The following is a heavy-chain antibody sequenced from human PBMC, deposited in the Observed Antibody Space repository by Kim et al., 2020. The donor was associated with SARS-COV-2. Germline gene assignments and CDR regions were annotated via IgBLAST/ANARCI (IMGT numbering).Heavy chain of an antibody. CDR3: ARGGRDTDPVGYGMDV. CDR2: ISSSSSYT. CDR1: GFTFSDYY. D-gene: IGHD5-18*01. J-gene: IGHJ6*02. Sequence: GGSLRLSCAASGFTFSDYYMSWIRQAPGKGLEWVSYISSSSSYTNYADSVKGRFTISRDNAKNSLYLQMNSLRAEDTAVYYCARGGRDTDPVGYGMDVWGQGTTVTVSS. V-gene: IGHV3-11*06.